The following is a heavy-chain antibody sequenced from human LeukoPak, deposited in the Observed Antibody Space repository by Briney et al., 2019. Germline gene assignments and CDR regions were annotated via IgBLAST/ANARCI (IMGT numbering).Heavy chain of an antibody. D-gene: IGHD3-22*01. Sequence: GGSLRLSCAASGFTFSSYSMNWVRQAPGKGLEWVSSISSSSSYIYYADSVKGRYTISRDNAKNSLYLQMNSLRAEDTAVYYCARDAKTLYYYDSSGLAVDWGQGTLVTVSS. CDR2: ISSSSSYI. CDR1: GFTFSSYS. J-gene: IGHJ4*02. CDR3: ARDAKTLYYYDSSGLAVD. V-gene: IGHV3-21*01.